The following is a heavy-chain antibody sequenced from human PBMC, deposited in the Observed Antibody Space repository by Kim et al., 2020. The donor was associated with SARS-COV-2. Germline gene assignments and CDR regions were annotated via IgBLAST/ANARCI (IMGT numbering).Heavy chain of an antibody. V-gene: IGHV4-34*01. Sequence: SETLSLTCAVYGGSFSGYYWSWIRQPPGKGLEWIGEINHSGSTNYNPSLKSRVTISVDTSKNQFSLKLSSVTAADTAVYYCARGRRAAMDYWGQGTLVTVSS. CDR1: GGSFSGYY. CDR3: ARGRRAAMDY. D-gene: IGHD2-2*01. J-gene: IGHJ4*02. CDR2: INHSGST.